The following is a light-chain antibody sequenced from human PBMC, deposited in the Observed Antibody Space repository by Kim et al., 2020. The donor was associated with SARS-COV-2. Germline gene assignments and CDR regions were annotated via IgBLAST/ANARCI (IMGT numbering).Light chain of an antibody. J-gene: IGLJ3*02. CDR2: QDT. V-gene: IGLV3-1*01. Sequence: VTVFPGQKVNNLCSGEKFGEQFSSWYKQQPGQAPVLVMYQDTKRPSGIPERFSGSNSGNTATLTISGAQAMDEADYYCQAWDNTWVFGGGTQLTVL. CDR3: QAWDNTWV. CDR1: KFGEQF.